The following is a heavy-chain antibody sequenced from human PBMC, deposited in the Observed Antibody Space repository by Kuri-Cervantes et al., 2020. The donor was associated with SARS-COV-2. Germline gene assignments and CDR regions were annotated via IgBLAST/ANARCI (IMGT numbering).Heavy chain of an antibody. CDR3: ARTSYGSALY. CDR2: IYHSGGT. J-gene: IGHJ4*02. V-gene: IGHV4-38-2*02. Sequence: SETLSLTCTVSGGSISSGYYWGWIRQPPGKGLEWIGSIYHSGGTYYNPSLKSRVTISVDTSKNQFSLKLSSVTAADTAVYYCARTSYGSALYWGQGTLVTVSS. CDR1: GGSISSGYY. D-gene: IGHD3-10*01.